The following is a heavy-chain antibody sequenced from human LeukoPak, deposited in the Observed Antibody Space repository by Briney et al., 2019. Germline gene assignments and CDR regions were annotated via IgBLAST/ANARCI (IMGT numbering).Heavy chain of an antibody. Sequence: GGSLRLSCAASGFTFSSYEMNWVRQAPGKGLEWVSYISSSGSTIYYADSVKGRFTISRDNAKNSLYLQMNSLRAEDTAAYYCARGGSSWDFHYYYYMDVWGKGTTVTVSS. CDR2: ISSSGSTI. D-gene: IGHD6-13*01. V-gene: IGHV3-48*03. CDR3: ARGGSSWDFHYYYYMDV. CDR1: GFTFSSYE. J-gene: IGHJ6*03.